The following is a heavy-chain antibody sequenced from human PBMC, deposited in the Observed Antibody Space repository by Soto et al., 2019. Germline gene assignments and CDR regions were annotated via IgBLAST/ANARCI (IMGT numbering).Heavy chain of an antibody. CDR1: GYTFTSYY. CDR3: ARVPRWLMGLDY. Sequence: QVQLVQSGAEVKKPGASVKVSCKASGYTFTSYYMHWVRQAPGQGLEWMGIINPSGGSTSYAQKFQGRVTMTRDTATSTVYMELSSLRSEDTAVYYCARVPRWLMGLDYWGQGTLVTVSS. V-gene: IGHV1-46*01. CDR2: INPSGGST. D-gene: IGHD3-22*01. J-gene: IGHJ4*02.